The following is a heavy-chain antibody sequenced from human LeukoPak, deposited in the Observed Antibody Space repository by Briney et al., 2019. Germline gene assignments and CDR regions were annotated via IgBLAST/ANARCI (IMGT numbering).Heavy chain of an antibody. J-gene: IGHJ2*01. V-gene: IGHV3-9*01. CDR2: ISWNSGNI. D-gene: IGHD7-27*01. CDR1: RFTFDDCA. Sequence: PGRSLRLSCTASRFTFDDCAMHWVRQAPGQGLEWVSGISWNSGNIAYADSVKGRFTISRDNAKNSLYLRMNSLRAEDTAFYYCVKGSDWGSHWYFDLWGRGTLVTVSS. CDR3: VKGSDWGSHWYFDL.